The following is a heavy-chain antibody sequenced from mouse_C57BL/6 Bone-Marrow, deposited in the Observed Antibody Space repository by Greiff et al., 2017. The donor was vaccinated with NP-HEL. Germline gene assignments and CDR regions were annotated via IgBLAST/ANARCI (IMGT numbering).Heavy chain of an antibody. V-gene: IGHV1-26*01. J-gene: IGHJ3*01. Sequence: VQLQQSGPELVKPGASVKISCKASGYTFTDYYMNWVKQSHGKSLEWIGDINPNNGGTSYNQKFKGKATLTVDKSSSTAYMELRSLTSEDSAVYYCARRGSSLWGQGTLVTVSA. CDR1: GYTFTDYY. CDR3: ARRGSSL. CDR2: INPNNGGT. D-gene: IGHD1-1*01.